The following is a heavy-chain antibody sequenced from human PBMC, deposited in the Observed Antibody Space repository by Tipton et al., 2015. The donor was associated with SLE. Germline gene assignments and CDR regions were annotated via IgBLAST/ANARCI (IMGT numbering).Heavy chain of an antibody. V-gene: IGHV4-38-2*01. CDR2: IYNGGST. CDR1: GYSISNGYS. J-gene: IGHJ5*02. Sequence: TLSLTCAVSGYSISNGYSWGWIRQPPGKGLEFIGTIYNGGSTYYNPSLKSRVSMSLDTSKNQFTLSLNSVTAADTAVYYCVRKKHCDGGSCFAFDPWGQGTLVSVSS. CDR3: VRKKHCDGGSCFAFDP. D-gene: IGHD2-15*01.